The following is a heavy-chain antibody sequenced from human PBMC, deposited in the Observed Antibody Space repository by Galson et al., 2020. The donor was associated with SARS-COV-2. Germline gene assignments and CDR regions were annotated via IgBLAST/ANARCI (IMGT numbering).Heavy chain of an antibody. V-gene: IGHV4-34*01. D-gene: IGHD2-2*01. Sequence: SETLSLTCAVYGGSFSGYYWSWIRQPPGKGLEWIGEINHSGSTNYNPSLKSRVTISVDTSKNQFSLKLSSVTAADTAVYYCALYCSSTSCYHGFDYWGQGTLVTVSS. CDR1: GGSFSGYY. J-gene: IGHJ4*02. CDR3: ALYCSSTSCYHGFDY. CDR2: INHSGST.